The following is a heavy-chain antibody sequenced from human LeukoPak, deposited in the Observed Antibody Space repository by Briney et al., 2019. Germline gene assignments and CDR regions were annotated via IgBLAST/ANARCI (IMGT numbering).Heavy chain of an antibody. CDR2: ISWNSGSI. CDR1: GFTFDDYA. CDR3: AKALESRYYYDSSGYDY. D-gene: IGHD3-22*01. V-gene: IGHV3-9*03. J-gene: IGHJ4*02. Sequence: GRSLRLSCAASGFTFDDYAMHWVRQAPGKGLEWVSGISWNSGSIGYVDSVKGRFTISRDNAKNSLYLQMNSLRAEDMALYYCAKALESRYYYDSSGYDYWGQGTLVTVSS.